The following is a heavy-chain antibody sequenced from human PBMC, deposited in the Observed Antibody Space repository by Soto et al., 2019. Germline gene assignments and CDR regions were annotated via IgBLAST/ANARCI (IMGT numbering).Heavy chain of an antibody. J-gene: IGHJ3*02. CDR3: ARIFFGSLDAFDI. CDR1: GFTFSSYW. Sequence: GGSLGLSCAASGFTFSSYWMSWVRQAPGKGLEWVANIKQDGSEKYYVDSVKGRFTISRDNAKNSLYLQMNSLRAEDTAVYYCARIFFGSLDAFDIWGQGTVVTVSS. CDR2: IKQDGSEK. D-gene: IGHD3-3*01. V-gene: IGHV3-7*01.